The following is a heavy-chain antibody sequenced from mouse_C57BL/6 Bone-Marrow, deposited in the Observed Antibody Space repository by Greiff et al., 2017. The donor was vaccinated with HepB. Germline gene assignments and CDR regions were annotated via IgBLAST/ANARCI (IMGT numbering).Heavy chain of an antibody. D-gene: IGHD2-2*01. CDR2: ISSGGSYT. V-gene: IGHV5-6*01. Sequence: EVQLVESGGDLVKPGGSLKLSCAASGFTFSSYGMSWVRQTPDKRLEWVATISSGGSYTYYPDSVKGRFTISRDNAKNTLYLQMSSLKSEDTAMYFCARQEGYAWFAYWGQGTLVTVSA. CDR1: GFTFSSYG. J-gene: IGHJ3*01. CDR3: ARQEGYAWFAY.